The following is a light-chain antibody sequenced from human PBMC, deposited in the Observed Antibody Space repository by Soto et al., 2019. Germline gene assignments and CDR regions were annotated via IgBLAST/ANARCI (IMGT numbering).Light chain of an antibody. CDR2: KAS. CDR1: QSVGSW. CDR3: QQYNSYPLT. J-gene: IGKJ4*01. V-gene: IGKV1-5*03. Sequence: DIQMTQSPSTLSASVGGRVTITCRASQSVGSWLAWFQQKPGKAPKLLIYKASSLESGVPSRFSGSRSGTEFTLAISSLQPDDFATYYCQQYNSYPLTFGGGTRWISN.